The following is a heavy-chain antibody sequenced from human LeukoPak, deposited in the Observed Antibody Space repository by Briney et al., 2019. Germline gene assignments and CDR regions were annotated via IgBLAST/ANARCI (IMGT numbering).Heavy chain of an antibody. CDR2: IRGSGGNT. D-gene: IGHD1-26*01. CDR3: AKDSSHVSGNYDYLDY. J-gene: IGHJ4*02. CDR1: GFIFSNFA. V-gene: IGHV3-23*01. Sequence: GRSLRLSCAASGFIFSNFAMSWVRQAPGEGLEWVSVIRGSGGNTYYADSVKGRFTISRDNSKNTLDLQMNSLRADDTAVYYCAKDSSHVSGNYDYLDYWGQGALVTVSS.